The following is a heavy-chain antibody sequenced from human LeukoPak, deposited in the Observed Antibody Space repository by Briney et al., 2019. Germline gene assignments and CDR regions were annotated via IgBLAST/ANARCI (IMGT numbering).Heavy chain of an antibody. Sequence: GGSLRLSCAASGFTFTSYSMNWVRQAPGKGLEWVSSISSSSSYIHYADSVKGRFTISRDNAKNSLYLQMNSLRVEDTAVYYCARELVEIAAAATDYWGQGTLVTVSS. J-gene: IGHJ4*02. CDR2: ISSSSSYI. V-gene: IGHV3-21*01. CDR3: ARELVEIAAAATDY. D-gene: IGHD6-13*01. CDR1: GFTFTSYS.